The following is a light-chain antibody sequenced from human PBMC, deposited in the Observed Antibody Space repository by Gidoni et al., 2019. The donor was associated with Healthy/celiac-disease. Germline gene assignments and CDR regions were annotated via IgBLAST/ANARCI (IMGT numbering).Light chain of an antibody. V-gene: IGKV3-11*01. CDR2: YAS. J-gene: IGKJ1*01. CDR3: QQRSHWPRT. Sequence: DIVLTQSTATRSLSPGERATLSCRASQSVSSYLAGYKQKPGQAPRLLIYYASNRATGIPARFSGIWSGTFLTLTISSLEPEDFAVYSCQQRSHWPRTFGQGTKVEIK. CDR1: QSVSSY.